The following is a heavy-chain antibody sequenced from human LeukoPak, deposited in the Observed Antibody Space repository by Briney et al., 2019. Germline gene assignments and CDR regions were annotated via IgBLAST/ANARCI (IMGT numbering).Heavy chain of an antibody. CDR1: GFTVSSNS. D-gene: IGHD3-22*01. J-gene: IGHJ4*02. CDR3: ARDLYRIVVVPHYFDY. CDR2: IKQDGSEK. V-gene: IGHV3-7*01. Sequence: PGGSLRLSCTVSGFTVSSNSMSWVRQAPGKGLEWVANIKQDGSEKYYVDSVKGRFTISRDNAKNSLYLQMNSLRAEDTAVYYCARDLYRIVVVPHYFDYWGQGSLVTVSS.